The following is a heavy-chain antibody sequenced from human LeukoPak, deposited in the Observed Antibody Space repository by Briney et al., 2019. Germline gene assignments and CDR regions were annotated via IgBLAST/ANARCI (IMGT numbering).Heavy chain of an antibody. CDR1: GGSFSGYY. D-gene: IGHD3-10*01. J-gene: IGHJ6*02. CDR3: ARADVLLWFGESLTDYGMDV. CDR2: INHSGST. Sequence: SETLSLTCAVYGGSFSGYYWSWIRQPPGKGLEWMGEINHSGSTNYNPSLKSRVTISVDTSKNQFSLKLSSVTAADTAVYYCARADVLLWFGESLTDYGMDVWGQGTTVTVSS. V-gene: IGHV4-34*01.